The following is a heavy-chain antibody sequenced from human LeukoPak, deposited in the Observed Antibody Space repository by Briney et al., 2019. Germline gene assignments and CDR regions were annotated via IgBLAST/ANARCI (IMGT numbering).Heavy chain of an antibody. J-gene: IGHJ5*02. Sequence: SETLSLTCAVYGGSFSGYYWSWIRQPPGKGLEWIGEINHSGSTNYNPSLKSRVTISVDTSKNLFSLKLSSVTAADTAVYYCARTPSITAAGTGWDWLDPWGQGTLVTVSS. D-gene: IGHD6-13*01. CDR2: INHSGST. CDR1: GGSFSGYY. V-gene: IGHV4-34*01. CDR3: ARTPSITAAGTGWDWLDP.